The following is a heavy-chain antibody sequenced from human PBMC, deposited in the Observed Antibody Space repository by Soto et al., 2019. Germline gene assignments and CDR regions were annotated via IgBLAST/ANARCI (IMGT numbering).Heavy chain of an antibody. CDR2: ISPSSSYI. D-gene: IGHD1-1*01. Sequence: PGGSLRLSCAASGFIFSISTLSWVRQAPGKGLEWVSCISPSSSYIYYADSVKGRFSISRDNAKNSLFLEMNNLRAEDTAVYYCARETRDSSAWGQGTLVTVSS. V-gene: IGHV3-21*01. CDR3: ARETRDSSA. CDR1: GFIFSIST. J-gene: IGHJ5*02.